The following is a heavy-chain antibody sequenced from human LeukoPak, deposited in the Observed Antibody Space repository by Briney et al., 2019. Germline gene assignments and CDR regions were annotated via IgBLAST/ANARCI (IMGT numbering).Heavy chain of an antibody. J-gene: IGHJ1*01. Sequence: PGGSLRLSCAASGFTFSDYYMSWIRQAPGKGLEWVSYISSSGSTIYYADSVKGRFTISRDNAKNSLYLQMNSLRAEDTAVYYCARFETVAAKPIEHWGPGTLVTVSP. CDR1: GFTFSDYY. CDR2: ISSSGSTI. CDR3: ARFETVAAKPIEH. V-gene: IGHV3-11*01. D-gene: IGHD6-19*01.